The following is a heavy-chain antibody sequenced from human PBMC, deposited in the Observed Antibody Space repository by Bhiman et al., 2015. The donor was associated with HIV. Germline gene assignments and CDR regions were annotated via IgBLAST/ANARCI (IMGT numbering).Heavy chain of an antibody. Sequence: EVQVLESGGGLVQPGGSLRLSCAASGFTFNNYAMTWVRQAPGKGLEWVSYISSSGSEIYYAESVKGRFTISRDNGRNSLYLRMSRLRGDDTATYYCVRTLVFWGGYSGAYWGQGTAVRVSA. CDR3: VRTLVFWGGYSGAY. J-gene: IGHJ4*02. V-gene: IGHV3-48*03. D-gene: IGHD3-3*01. CDR2: ISSSGSEI. CDR1: GFTFNNYA.